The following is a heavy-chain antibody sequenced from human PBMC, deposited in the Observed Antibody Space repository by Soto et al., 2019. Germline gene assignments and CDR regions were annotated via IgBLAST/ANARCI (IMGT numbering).Heavy chain of an antibody. J-gene: IGHJ6*03. V-gene: IGHV3-66*01. CDR1: GFTVSSNY. CDR3: AGGSGFGGLKYYYYYYMDV. Sequence: GGSLRLSCAASGFTVSSNYMSWVRQAPGKGMEWVSVIYSGGSTYYADSVKGRFTISRDNSKNTLYLQMNSLRAEDTAVYYCAGGSGFGGLKYYYYYYMDVWGKGTTVTVSS. D-gene: IGHD3-10*01. CDR2: IYSGGST.